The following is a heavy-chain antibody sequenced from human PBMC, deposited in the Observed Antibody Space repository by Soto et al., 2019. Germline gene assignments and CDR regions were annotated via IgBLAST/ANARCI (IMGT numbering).Heavy chain of an antibody. CDR1: GFTFSSYA. CDR2: ISGSGGST. V-gene: IGHV3-23*01. Sequence: GGSLRLSCAASGFTFSSYAMSWVRQAPGKGLEWVSAISGSGGSTYYADSVKGRFTISRDNSKNTLYLQMNSLRAEDTAVYYCAKTGPTYYDFWSGLSAPFWGQGTLVTVSS. D-gene: IGHD3-3*01. CDR3: AKTGPTYYDFWSGLSAPF. J-gene: IGHJ4*02.